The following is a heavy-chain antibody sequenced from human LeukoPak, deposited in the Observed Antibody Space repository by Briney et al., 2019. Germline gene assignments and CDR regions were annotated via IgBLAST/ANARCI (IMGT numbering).Heavy chain of an antibody. J-gene: IGHJ3*02. D-gene: IGHD3-22*01. V-gene: IGHV4-39*01. Sequence: SETLSLTCTVSGGSISSSSYYWGWIRQPPGKGLEWIGSTYYSGSTYYNPSLKSRVCISVDTSKNQFSLKLRSVTAADTAVYYCASAYYYDSSGYPDAFDIWGQGTMVTVSS. CDR3: ASAYYYDSSGYPDAFDI. CDR1: GGSISSSSYY. CDR2: TYYSGST.